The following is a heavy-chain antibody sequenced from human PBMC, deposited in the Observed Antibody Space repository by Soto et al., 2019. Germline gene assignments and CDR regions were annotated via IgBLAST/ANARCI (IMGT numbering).Heavy chain of an antibody. J-gene: IGHJ3*02. CDR1: GYTFTGYY. Sequence: ASVKVSCKASGYTFTGYYMHWVRQAPGQGLEWMGWINPNSGGTNYAQKFQGWVTMTRDTTISTANMELSRLRSDDAAGYYCARRGYGNAFDNWGQGTMVTVSS. CDR2: INPNSGGT. D-gene: IGHD6-13*01. CDR3: ARRGYGNAFDN. V-gene: IGHV1-2*04.